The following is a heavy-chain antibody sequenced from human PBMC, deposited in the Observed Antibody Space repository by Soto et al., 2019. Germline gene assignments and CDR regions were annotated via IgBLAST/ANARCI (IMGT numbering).Heavy chain of an antibody. J-gene: IGHJ6*03. CDR1: GGSFSGYY. CDR3: ARVPTGNTYYDFWSGYYKSYYYMDV. CDR2: NNHSGST. D-gene: IGHD3-3*01. V-gene: IGHV4-34*01. Sequence: SETLSLTCAVYGGSFSGYYWSWIRQPPGKGQEWNGENNHSGSTNYNPSLKGRVTISVDTSKNQFSLKLSSVTAADTAVYYCARVPTGNTYYDFWSGYYKSYYYMDVWGKGTTVTVSS.